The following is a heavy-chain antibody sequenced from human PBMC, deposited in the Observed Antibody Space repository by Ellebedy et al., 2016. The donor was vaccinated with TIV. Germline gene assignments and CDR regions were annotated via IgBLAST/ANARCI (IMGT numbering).Heavy chain of an antibody. V-gene: IGHV3-74*01. J-gene: IGHJ5*02. CDR1: GFTFHRHW. D-gene: IGHD1-26*01. CDR3: TRDEDKGGNYNWFDP. Sequence: GGSLRLSXAASGFTFHRHWMHWVRQPPGKGLMWVSRINGDGGLTNYADSVKGRFTISRDNGKNTLYLQMNGLTVDDTALYYCTRDEDKGGNYNWFDPWGQGILVTVSS. CDR2: INGDGGLT.